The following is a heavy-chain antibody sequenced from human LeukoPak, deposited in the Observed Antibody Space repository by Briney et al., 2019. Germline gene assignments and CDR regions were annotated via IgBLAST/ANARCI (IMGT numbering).Heavy chain of an antibody. V-gene: IGHV4-59*01. CDR1: GGSFSGYY. J-gene: IGHJ4*02. D-gene: IGHD3-16*01. CDR3: AKGGQIFDF. Sequence: SETLSLTCAVYGGSFSGYYWSWIRQPPGKGLEWIGYIYPSGSTSYNPSLKSRVTISVDTSKNQFSLNLSSVTAADTAVYYCAKGGQIFDFWGQGTLVTVSS. CDR2: IYPSGST.